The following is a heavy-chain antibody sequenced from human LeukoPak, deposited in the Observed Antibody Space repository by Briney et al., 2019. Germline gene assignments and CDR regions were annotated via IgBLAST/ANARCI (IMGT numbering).Heavy chain of an antibody. D-gene: IGHD6-13*01. V-gene: IGHV4-61*02. J-gene: IGHJ3*02. Sequence: PSQTLSLTCAVSGDSIGRGSYYWGWIRQPAGKAPEWIGRIFNTGSTSYNPSLKSRVTISVDTSKNQFSLKLSSVTAADTAVYYCARDPGIAASDDAFDIRGQGTMVTVSS. CDR2: IFNTGST. CDR3: ARDPGIAASDDAFDI. CDR1: GDSIGRGSYY.